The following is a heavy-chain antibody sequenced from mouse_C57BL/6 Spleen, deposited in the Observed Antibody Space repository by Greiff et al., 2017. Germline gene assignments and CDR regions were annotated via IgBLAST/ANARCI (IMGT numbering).Heavy chain of an antibody. D-gene: IGHD1-2*01. CDR2: ISYDGSN. CDR1: GYSITSGYY. J-gene: IGHJ4*01. V-gene: IGHV3-6*01. CDR3: ARHGYYYAMDY. Sequence: VQLKESGPGLVKPSQSLSLTCSVTGYSITSGYYWNWIRQFPGNKLEWMGYISYDGSNNYNPSLKNRISITRDTSKNQFFLKLNSVTTEDTATYYCARHGYYYAMDYWGQGTSVTVSS.